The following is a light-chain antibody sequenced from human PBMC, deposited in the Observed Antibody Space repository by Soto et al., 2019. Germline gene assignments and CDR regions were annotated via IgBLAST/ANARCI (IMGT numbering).Light chain of an antibody. Sequence: EIVLTQSPGTLSLSPGERATLSCRASQSVTSTYLAWCQQKPGQAPRLLIYGASNRATGIPDRFTGSGSGTDFTLTISRLEPEDFAVYYCQQYGSSPLTFGGGTKVEIK. CDR1: QSVTSTY. J-gene: IGKJ4*01. V-gene: IGKV3-20*01. CDR3: QQYGSSPLT. CDR2: GAS.